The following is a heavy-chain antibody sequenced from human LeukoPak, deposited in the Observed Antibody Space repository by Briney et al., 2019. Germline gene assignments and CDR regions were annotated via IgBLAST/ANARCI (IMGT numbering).Heavy chain of an antibody. CDR1: GFTFSSYA. D-gene: IGHD6-19*01. Sequence: GGSLRLSCAASGFTFSSYAMHWVRQAPGKGLEWVAVISYDGSNKYYADSVKGRFTISRDNSKNTLYLQMNSLRAEDTAVYYCAKDRPGIAVAGVIDYWGQGTLVTVSS. V-gene: IGHV3-30-3*01. CDR2: ISYDGSNK. CDR3: AKDRPGIAVAGVIDY. J-gene: IGHJ4*02.